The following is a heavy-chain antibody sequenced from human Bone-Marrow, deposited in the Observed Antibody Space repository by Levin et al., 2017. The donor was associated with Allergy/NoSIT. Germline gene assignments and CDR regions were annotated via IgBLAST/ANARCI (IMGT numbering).Heavy chain of an antibody. CDR3: ATGYSGYLKV. Sequence: ASVKVSCKTSGDTFSRYSNYWVRQAPGRGFEWMGRLNPILGSANYAQNFQGRVTITADKSTNTAYMDLSSLRSDDTAVYFCATGYSGYLKVWGQGTLVTVSS. V-gene: IGHV1-69*08. D-gene: IGHD5-12*01. J-gene: IGHJ4*02. CDR2: LNPILGSA. CDR1: GDTFSRYS.